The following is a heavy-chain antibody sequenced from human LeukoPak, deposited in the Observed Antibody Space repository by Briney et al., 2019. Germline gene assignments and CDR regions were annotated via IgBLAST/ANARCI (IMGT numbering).Heavy chain of an antibody. V-gene: IGHV4-59*12. CDR1: GGSISSYY. D-gene: IGHD6-6*01. CDR3: ARDFLYSSSSQ. CDR2: IYYSGST. J-gene: IGHJ4*02. Sequence: SETLSLTCTVSGGSISSYYWSWIRQPPGKGLEWIGYIYYSGSTNYNPSLKSRVTISVDTSKNQFSLKLSSVTAADTAVYYCARDFLYSSSSQWGQGTLVTVSS.